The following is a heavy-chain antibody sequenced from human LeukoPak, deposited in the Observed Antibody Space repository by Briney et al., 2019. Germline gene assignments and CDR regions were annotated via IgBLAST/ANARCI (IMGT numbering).Heavy chain of an antibody. V-gene: IGHV3-23*01. D-gene: IGHD6-13*01. CDR2: IGGSGGAT. Sequence: GGSLRLSCAASGFTFSSYAMSWVRQAPGKGLEWVSSIGGSGGATYYADSVKGRFTISRDNSKNTLDLHMNGLRVEDTAVYYCTKGSSSWSRWDYWGQGALVTVSS. CDR1: GFTFSSYA. J-gene: IGHJ4*02. CDR3: TKGSSSWSRWDY.